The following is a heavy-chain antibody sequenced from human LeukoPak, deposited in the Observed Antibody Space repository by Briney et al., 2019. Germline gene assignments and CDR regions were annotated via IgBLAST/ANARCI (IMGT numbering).Heavy chain of an antibody. CDR2: ISRSGSST. D-gene: IGHD4-17*01. J-gene: IGHJ6*02. CDR3: TKKRLNRLGFYYGIDV. V-gene: IGHV3-23*01. CDR1: GFTFSTYA. Sequence: GGSLRLSCAASGFTFSTYAMTWVRQAPGKGLECVSVISRSGSSTHYADYVKGRFTISRDNSKNMLYLQMNILRAEDTAIYYCTKKRLNRLGFYYGIDVWGQGTTVTVSS.